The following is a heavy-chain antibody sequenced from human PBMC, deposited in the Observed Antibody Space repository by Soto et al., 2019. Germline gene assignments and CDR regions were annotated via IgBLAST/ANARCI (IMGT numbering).Heavy chain of an antibody. V-gene: IGHV1-2*02. CDR2: INPNSGGT. CDR1: GYTFTGYY. Sequence: GASVKVSCKASGYTFTGYYMHWVRQAPGQGLEWMGWINPNSGGTSYAQKFQGRVTMTRDTSISTAYMELSRLRSDDTAVYYCARESGYPQGNYGMDVWGQGTTVTVSS. CDR3: ARESGYPQGNYGMDV. D-gene: IGHD3-22*01. J-gene: IGHJ6*02.